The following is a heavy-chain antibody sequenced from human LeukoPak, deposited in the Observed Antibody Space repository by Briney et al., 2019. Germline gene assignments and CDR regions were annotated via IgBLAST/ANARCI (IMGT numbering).Heavy chain of an antibody. Sequence: SETLSLTCTVSGGSISSGDYYWSWIRQPPGKGLEWIGYIYYSGSTYYNPSLKSRVTISVDTSKNQFSLKLSSVTAADTAVYYCARGRTFWGYTFDYWGQGTLVTVSS. CDR1: GGSISSGDYY. D-gene: IGHD3-16*01. CDR3: ARGRTFWGYTFDY. CDR2: IYYSGST. J-gene: IGHJ4*02. V-gene: IGHV4-30-4*01.